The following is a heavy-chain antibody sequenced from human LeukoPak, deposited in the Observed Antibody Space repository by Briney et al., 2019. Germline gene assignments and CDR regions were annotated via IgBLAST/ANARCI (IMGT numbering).Heavy chain of an antibody. J-gene: IGHJ3*02. V-gene: IGHV3-21*01. CDR3: ARKAGTGAFDI. Sequence: GGSLRLSCAASGFTFSGYSMNWVRQAPGKGLEWVSSISSSSSYIYYADSVKGRFTISRDNAKNSLYLQMNSLRAEDTAVYYCARKAGTGAFDIWGQGTMVTVSS. CDR2: ISSSSSYI. CDR1: GFTFSGYS. D-gene: IGHD6-19*01.